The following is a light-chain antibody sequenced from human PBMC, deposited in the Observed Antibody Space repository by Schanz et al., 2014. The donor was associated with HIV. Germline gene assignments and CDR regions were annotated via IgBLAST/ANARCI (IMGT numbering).Light chain of an antibody. J-gene: IGLJ3*02. CDR1: SSDVGGYNY. Sequence: QSALTQPASVSGSPGQSITISCTGTSSDVGGYNYVSWYQQHPGKPPKLMIYDVNNRPSGVSNRFSGSKSGNTASLTVSGLQADDEADYYCSSYAATSNVLFGGGTKLTVL. CDR2: DVN. CDR3: SSYAATSNVL. V-gene: IGLV2-14*01.